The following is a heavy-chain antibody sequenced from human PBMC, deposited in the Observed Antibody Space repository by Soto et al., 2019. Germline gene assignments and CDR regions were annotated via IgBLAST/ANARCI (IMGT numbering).Heavy chain of an antibody. CDR1: GYSFTSYW. D-gene: IGHD2-15*01. CDR3: ASTHYCSGGSCYPLHYDYYGMDV. J-gene: IGHJ6*02. V-gene: IGHV5-10-1*01. Sequence: PVESLKISCKGSGYSFTSYWISWVRQMPGKGLEWMGRIDPSDSYTNYSPSFQGHVTISADKSISTAYLQWSSLKASDTAMYYCASTHYCSGGSCYPLHYDYYGMDVWGQGTTVTVSS. CDR2: IDPSDSYT.